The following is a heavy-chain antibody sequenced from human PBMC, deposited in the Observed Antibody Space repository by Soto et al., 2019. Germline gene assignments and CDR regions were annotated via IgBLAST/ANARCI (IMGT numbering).Heavy chain of an antibody. J-gene: IGHJ5*02. V-gene: IGHV1-8*01. CDR3: ARGIKYGAYSRWFDP. Sequence: QVQLVQSGAEVKKPGASVKVSCKASGYTFTSYDINWVRQATGQGLEYLGWMNPNSGNTADVQKFQGSVTMTWDTSLTTAYMELGSVLSEDTAVYFCARGIKYGAYSRWFDPWGQGTLVTVSS. CDR1: GYTFTSYD. CDR2: MNPNSGNT. D-gene: IGHD4-17*01.